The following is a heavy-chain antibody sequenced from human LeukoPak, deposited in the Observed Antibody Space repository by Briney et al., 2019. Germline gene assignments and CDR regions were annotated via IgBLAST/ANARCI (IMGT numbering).Heavy chain of an antibody. D-gene: IGHD2-15*01. V-gene: IGHV4-34*01. CDR2: INHSGST. CDR3: ARGRGRYCSGGSCYSGAFDY. CDR1: GGSFSSYY. Sequence: PSETLSLTCAVYGGSFSSYYWSWIRQPPGKGLECIGEINHSGSTNYNPSLKSRVTISVDTSKNQFSLKLSSVTAADTAVYYCARGRGRYCSGGSCYSGAFDYWGQGTLVTVSS. J-gene: IGHJ4*02.